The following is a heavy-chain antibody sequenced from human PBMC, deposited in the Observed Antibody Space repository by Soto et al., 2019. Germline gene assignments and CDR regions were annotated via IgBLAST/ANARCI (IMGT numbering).Heavy chain of an antibody. D-gene: IGHD3-22*01. Sequence: QVQLVQSGAEVKKPGSSVQVSCKASGGTFSSYAISWVRQAPGQGLECMGGIIPIFGTANYAQKFQGRVTITADKSTSTAYRELSSLRSEDTAVYYCASQVYYYDSSGYYYYYYGMDVWGQGTTVTVSS. V-gene: IGHV1-69*06. J-gene: IGHJ6*02. CDR3: ASQVYYYDSSGYYYYYYGMDV. CDR1: GGTFSSYA. CDR2: IIPIFGTA.